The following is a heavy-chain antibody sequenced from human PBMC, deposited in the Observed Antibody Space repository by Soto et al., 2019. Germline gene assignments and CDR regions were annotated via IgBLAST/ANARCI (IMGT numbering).Heavy chain of an antibody. V-gene: IGHV3-48*01. CDR1: GFTFSSYS. CDR2: ISSSSSTI. Sequence: EVQLVESGGGLVQPGGSLRLSCAASGFTFSSYSMNWVRQAPGKGLEWVSYISSSSSTIYYADSVKGRFTISRDNAKNSLYLQRNGLRAEDTAVYYGARDLNCGLFDDWGQGTLVTVSS. J-gene: IGHJ4*02. CDR3: ARDLNCGLFDD. D-gene: IGHD1-1*01.